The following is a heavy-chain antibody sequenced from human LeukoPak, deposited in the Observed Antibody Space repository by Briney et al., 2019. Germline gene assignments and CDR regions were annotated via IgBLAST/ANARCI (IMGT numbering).Heavy chain of an antibody. V-gene: IGHV4-59*08. J-gene: IGHJ4*02. CDR1: GGSISNSS. CDR3: DRHEFASPFDS. D-gene: IGHD2-21*01. Sequence: SETLSLTCTVSGGSISNSSRSWIRQPPGKGLEWIGYIYYTGDSNYNPSLKSRVAISLDTSKNQLSLNLRSVTAADTAVYYCDRHEFASPFDSWGQGTLVTVSS. CDR2: IYYTGDS.